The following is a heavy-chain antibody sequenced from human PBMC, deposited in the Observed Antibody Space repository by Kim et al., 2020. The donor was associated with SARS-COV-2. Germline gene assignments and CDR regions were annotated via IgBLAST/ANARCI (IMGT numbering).Heavy chain of an antibody. D-gene: IGHD1-26*01. Sequence: GGSLRLSCAASGFTFSNAWMSWVRQAPGKGLEWVGRIKSKTDGGKTDYAAPVKGRFTISRDDSKNTLYLQMNSLKTEDTAVYYCTTTVGELLWERVDYWGQGTLVTVSS. CDR2: IKSKTDGGKT. J-gene: IGHJ4*02. V-gene: IGHV3-15*01. CDR3: TTTVGELLWERVDY. CDR1: GFTFSNAW.